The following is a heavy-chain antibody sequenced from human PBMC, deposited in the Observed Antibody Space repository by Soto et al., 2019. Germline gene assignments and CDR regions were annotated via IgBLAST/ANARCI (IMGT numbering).Heavy chain of an antibody. CDR3: ARTDTAMVHFDY. CDR1: GGSISSGGYY. Sequence: QVQLQESGPGLVKPSQTLSLTCTVSGGSISSGGYYWSWIRQHPGKGLEWIGYIYYSGSTYYNPSLKRRVTISVDTSKNQFSLKLSSVTAADTAVYYCARTDTAMVHFDYWGQGTLVTVSS. D-gene: IGHD5-18*01. J-gene: IGHJ4*02. CDR2: IYYSGST. V-gene: IGHV4-31*03.